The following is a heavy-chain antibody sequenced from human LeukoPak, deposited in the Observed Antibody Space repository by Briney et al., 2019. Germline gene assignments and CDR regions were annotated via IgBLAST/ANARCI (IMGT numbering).Heavy chain of an antibody. CDR3: AREDYSYGLDY. CDR1: GGSISNYY. CDR2: IYYIGST. J-gene: IGHJ4*02. D-gene: IGHD5-18*01. V-gene: IGHV4-59*01. Sequence: SETLSLTCTVSGGSISNYYWSWIRQPPGKGLEWIGYIYYIGSTNYNPSLKSRVTISVDTSKNQFSLKLSSVTAADTAVYYCAREDYSYGLDYWGQGTLVTVSS.